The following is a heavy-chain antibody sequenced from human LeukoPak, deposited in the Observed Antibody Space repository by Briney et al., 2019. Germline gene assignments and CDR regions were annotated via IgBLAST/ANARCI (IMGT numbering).Heavy chain of an antibody. Sequence: SVKVSCKASGGTFSSYAISWVRQAPGQGLEWMGGIIPIFGTANYAQKFQGRVTITTDESTSTAYMELSSLRSEDTAVYYCARGGWELLLAFDYWGQGTLVTVSS. V-gene: IGHV1-69*05. D-gene: IGHD1-26*01. CDR1: GGTFSSYA. J-gene: IGHJ4*02. CDR3: ARGGWELLLAFDY. CDR2: IIPIFGTA.